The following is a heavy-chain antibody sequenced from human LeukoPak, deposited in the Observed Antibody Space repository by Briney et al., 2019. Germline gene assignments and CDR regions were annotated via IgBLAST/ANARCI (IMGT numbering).Heavy chain of an antibody. CDR2: ISSSGSTI. V-gene: IGHV3-11*01. Sequence: GGSLRLSCAASGFTFSDYYMSWIRQAPGKGLEWVSYISSSGSTIYYTDSVKGRFTISTDNAKNSLYLQMNSLRAEDTAVYYYARDAKRYYYDSSGLDYWGQGTLVTVSS. D-gene: IGHD3-22*01. J-gene: IGHJ4*02. CDR1: GFTFSDYY. CDR3: ARDAKRYYYDSSGLDY.